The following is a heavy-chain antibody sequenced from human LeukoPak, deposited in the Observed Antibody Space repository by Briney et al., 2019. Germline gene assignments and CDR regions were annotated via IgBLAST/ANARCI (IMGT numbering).Heavy chain of an antibody. Sequence: SETLSLTCTVSGGSISSYYWSWIRQPPGKGLEWIGYIYYSGSTNYNPSLKSRVTISVDTSKNQFSLKLSSVTAADTAVYYCARAEWLYSSSFDYWGQGTLVTVSS. CDR3: ARAEWLYSSSFDY. D-gene: IGHD6-6*01. CDR2: IYYSGST. J-gene: IGHJ4*02. CDR1: GGSISSYY. V-gene: IGHV4-59*08.